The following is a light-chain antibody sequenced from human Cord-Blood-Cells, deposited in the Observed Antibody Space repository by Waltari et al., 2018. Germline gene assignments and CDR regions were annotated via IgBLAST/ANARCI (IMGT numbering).Light chain of an antibody. CDR1: QGISNS. J-gene: IGKJ2*01. CDR3: QQYYSTPYT. Sequence: DIQMTESPSSLSASVGERVTITCRASQGISNSLAWYQQKPGKAPKLLLYAASRLESGVPSRCSGSGSGTDYTLTISSLQPEDFATYYCQQYYSTPYTFGQGTKLEIK. V-gene: IGKV1-NL1*01. CDR2: AAS.